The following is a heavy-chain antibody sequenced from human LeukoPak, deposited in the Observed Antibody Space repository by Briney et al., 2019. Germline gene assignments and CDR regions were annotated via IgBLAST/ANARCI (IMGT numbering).Heavy chain of an antibody. CDR1: GLTFSSNG. D-gene: IGHD3-9*01. CDR3: ARYFGQISSFQY. V-gene: IGHV3-33*01. J-gene: IGHJ4*02. CDR2: IWYDGSKK. Sequence: GGSLRLSCAPSGLTFSSNGMHWVRQAPDKGLEWEAFIWYDGSKKNYANSVKGQFTISRDQSKNTLYMQMNSLRAVDTAVYYCARYFGQISSFQYWRQGTVVPVPS.